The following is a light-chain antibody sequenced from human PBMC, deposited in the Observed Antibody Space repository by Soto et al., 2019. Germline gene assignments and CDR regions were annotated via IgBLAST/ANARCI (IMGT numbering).Light chain of an antibody. Sequence: QSVLTQPPSVSGAPWQRVTISCTGTSSNIGAGHAVHWYRQFPRAAPKLLIYGDTHRPSGVPDRFSGSKSATSASLVITGLQAEDEADYYCQSYDTSLRGWLFGGGTKLTVL. J-gene: IGLJ3*02. CDR3: QSYDTSLRGWL. V-gene: IGLV1-40*01. CDR1: SSNIGAGHA. CDR2: GDT.